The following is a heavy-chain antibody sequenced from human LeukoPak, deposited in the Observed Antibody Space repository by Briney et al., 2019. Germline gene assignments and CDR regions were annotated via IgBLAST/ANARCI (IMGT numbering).Heavy chain of an antibody. Sequence: PGGSLRLSCEASGFTFSRNWMTWVRQAPGKGLEWVANIRQDGNEKYYVDSVKGRFTISRDNAKNSLYLQMNSLRAGDTAVYYCASGGVVGPSTYWFYDLWGRGTRVTVSS. CDR3: ASGGVVGPSTYWFYDL. V-gene: IGHV3-7*01. CDR1: GFTFSRNW. J-gene: IGHJ2*01. CDR2: IRQDGNEK. D-gene: IGHD1-26*01.